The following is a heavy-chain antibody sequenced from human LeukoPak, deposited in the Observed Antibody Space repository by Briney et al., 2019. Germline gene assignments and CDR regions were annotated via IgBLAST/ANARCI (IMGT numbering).Heavy chain of an antibody. J-gene: IGHJ4*02. CDR3: ARDKTGSTAAEE. CDR1: GYTFTSYY. CDR2: INPSGGAT. Sequence: ASVKVSCKASGYTFTSYYMHWVRQAPGQGLEWMGIINPSGGATNYAQKFQGRVTITRDTSTSTAYMELRSLRSDDTAIYYCARDKTGSTAAEEWGQGTLVIVSS. V-gene: IGHV1-46*01. D-gene: IGHD6-13*01.